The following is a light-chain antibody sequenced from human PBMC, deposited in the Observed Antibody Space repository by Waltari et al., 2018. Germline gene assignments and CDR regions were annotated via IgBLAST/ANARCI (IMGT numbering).Light chain of an antibody. V-gene: IGKV3-20*01. CDR1: QSVSSSY. Sequence: IVLTQSPGTLSLSPGERATLSCRASQSVSSSYLTSSQQKPGQAPRLLISDAASRATGIPDRFSGSGSGTDFTIIISRLEAEDFAVYYCQQFGTSPWTFGQGTKVEIK. J-gene: IGKJ1*01. CDR2: DAA. CDR3: QQFGTSPWT.